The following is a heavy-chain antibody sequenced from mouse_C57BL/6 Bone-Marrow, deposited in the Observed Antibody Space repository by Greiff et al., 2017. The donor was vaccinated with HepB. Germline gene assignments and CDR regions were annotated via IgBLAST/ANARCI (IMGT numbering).Heavy chain of an antibody. CDR2: IDPEDGET. CDR1: GFNIKDYY. CDR3: ARDPLHYYGSSYWSFDG. D-gene: IGHD1-1*01. V-gene: IGHV14-2*01. J-gene: IGHJ1*03. Sequence: EVQLVESGAELVKPGASVKLSCTASGFNIKDYYMHWVKQRTEQGLEWIGRIDPEDGETKYAPKFQGKATITADTSSNTAYLQLSSLTSEDTAVYYCARDPLHYYGSSYWSFDGWGTGTTVTVSS.